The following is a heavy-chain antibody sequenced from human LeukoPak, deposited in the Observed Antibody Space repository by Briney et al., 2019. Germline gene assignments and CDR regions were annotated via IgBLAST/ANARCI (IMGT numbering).Heavy chain of an antibody. CDR3: ARVQQLVGGMDV. CDR2: IYYSGST. Sequence: SQTLSLTCTVSGGSISSGGYYWSWIRQHPGKGLEWIGYIYYSGSTYYNPSLKSRVTISVDTSNNQFSLKLSSVTAADTAVYYCARVQQLVGGMDVWGQGTTVTVSS. CDR1: GGSISSGGYY. J-gene: IGHJ6*02. V-gene: IGHV4-31*03. D-gene: IGHD6-13*01.